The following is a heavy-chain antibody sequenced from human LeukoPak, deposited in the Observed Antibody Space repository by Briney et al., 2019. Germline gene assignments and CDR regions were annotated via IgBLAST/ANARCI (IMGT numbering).Heavy chain of an antibody. CDR1: GFTVNTNY. CDR2: IDSGGRT. D-gene: IGHD2-15*01. J-gene: IGHJ5*02. CDR3: TKEEARWQWFDP. V-gene: IGHV3-66*01. Sequence: GGSLRLSCAASGFTVNTNYMSWVRQAPGKGLEWVSVIDSGGRTFYADSAKGRFTISRDNSKNTRDLQMNSLRVEDTAVYYCTKEEARWQWFDPWGQGTLVTVSS.